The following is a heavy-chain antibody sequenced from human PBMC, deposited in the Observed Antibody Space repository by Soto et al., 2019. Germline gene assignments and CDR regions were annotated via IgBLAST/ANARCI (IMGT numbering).Heavy chain of an antibody. CDR3: ARSYFGETIINGGVDCHGLDV. J-gene: IGHJ6*02. D-gene: IGHD3-10*01. CDR1: GGTFSRSA. CDR2: IVLIFGSP. V-gene: IGHV1-69*01. Sequence: QVQLVQSGAEVKKPGSSVKVSCKASGGTFSRSAISWVRQAPGQGLEWMGGIVLIFGSPNYSQKFQGRLTITADEPTSTADMELSSLKSDDTAVYFCARSYFGETIINGGVDCHGLDVWGQGTTVTVSS.